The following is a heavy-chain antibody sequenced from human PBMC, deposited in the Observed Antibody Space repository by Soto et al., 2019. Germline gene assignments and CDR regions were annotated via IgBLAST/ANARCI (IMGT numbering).Heavy chain of an antibody. CDR3: ARVGYNDYDFPD. CDR1: GFTFSTYD. V-gene: IGHV3-23*01. Sequence: EVQLLESGGGLVQPGGSLRLSCAASGFTFSTYDMIWVRQAPGKGLEWVSDIRGRGNSAFYADSVKGRFTISRDNAKNSLYLQMNSLTAEDTGVYYCARVGYNDYDFPDWGQGTLVTVSS. D-gene: IGHD3-3*01. J-gene: IGHJ4*02. CDR2: IRGRGNSA.